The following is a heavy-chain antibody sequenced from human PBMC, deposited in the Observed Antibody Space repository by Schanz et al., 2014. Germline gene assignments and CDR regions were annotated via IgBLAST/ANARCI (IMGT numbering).Heavy chain of an antibody. V-gene: IGHV3-23*01. Sequence: EVQLLESGGGLVQPGGSLRLSCAASGFTFSSYAMSWVRQPPGKGLEWVSAISGNGGSTYFADSVKGRFTISRDNAKNSLYLQMSSLRAEDTAVYYCAKVWGSDYFYPFDYWGQGTLVTVSS. CDR1: GFTFSSYA. D-gene: IGHD3-22*01. CDR3: AKVWGSDYFYPFDY. J-gene: IGHJ4*02. CDR2: ISGNGGST.